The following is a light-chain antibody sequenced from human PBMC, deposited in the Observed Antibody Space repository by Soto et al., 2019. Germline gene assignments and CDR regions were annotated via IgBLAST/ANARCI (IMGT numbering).Light chain of an antibody. V-gene: IGLV1-44*01. CDR1: SSNIGGNT. CDR3: AAWDDSLNGYV. Sequence: QSVLTQPPSASEAPGQRVTISCSGSSSNIGGNTVNWYQQLPGTAPKLLIYLNDQRTSGVPDRFSGSKSGTSASLAISGLQSHDEADYYCAAWDDSLNGYVFGTGTKVT. J-gene: IGLJ1*01. CDR2: LND.